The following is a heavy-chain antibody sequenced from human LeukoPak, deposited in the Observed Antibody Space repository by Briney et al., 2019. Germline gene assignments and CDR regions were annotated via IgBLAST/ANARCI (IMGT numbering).Heavy chain of an antibody. J-gene: IGHJ4*02. CDR1: GFTFSSYS. CDR2: IKQDASEI. Sequence: QSGGSLRLSCAASGFTFSSYSMNWVRQAPGKGLEWVANIKQDASEIYYVDSVKGRFTISRDNAKNSLYLQMNSLRADDTAVYYCARDKIVGPTTLDHWGQGTLVTVSS. D-gene: IGHD1-26*01. CDR3: ARDKIVGPTTLDH. V-gene: IGHV3-7*01.